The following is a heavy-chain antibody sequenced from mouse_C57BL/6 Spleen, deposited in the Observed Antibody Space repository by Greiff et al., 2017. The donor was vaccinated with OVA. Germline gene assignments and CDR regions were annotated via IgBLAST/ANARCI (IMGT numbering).Heavy chain of an antibody. CDR2: IDPSDSYT. Sequence: QVQLQQPGAELVMPGASVKLSCKASGYTFTSYWMHWVKQRPGPGLEWIGEIDPSDSYTNYNQKFKGKSTLTVDKSSSTAYMQLSSLTSEDSAVYYCARGDGNYVLYAMDYWGQGTSVTVSS. J-gene: IGHJ4*01. D-gene: IGHD2-1*01. V-gene: IGHV1-69*01. CDR3: ARGDGNYVLYAMDY. CDR1: GYTFTSYW.